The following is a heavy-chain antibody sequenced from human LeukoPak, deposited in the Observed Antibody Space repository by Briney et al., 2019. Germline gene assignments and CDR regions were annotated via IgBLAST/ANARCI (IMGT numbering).Heavy chain of an antibody. D-gene: IGHD2-15*01. V-gene: IGHV1-24*01. J-gene: IGHJ4*02. Sequence: ASEKVSCKVSGNTLTDLSIHWVRQAPEKGLDWMGGFDPEDAEVIYAEKFQDRVTMTEDPSTDTAYLELSSLRSEDTAVYYCAAEGQWSLVHYFNSWGQGTLVTVSS. CDR3: AAEGQWSLVHYFNS. CDR1: GNTLTDLS. CDR2: FDPEDAEV.